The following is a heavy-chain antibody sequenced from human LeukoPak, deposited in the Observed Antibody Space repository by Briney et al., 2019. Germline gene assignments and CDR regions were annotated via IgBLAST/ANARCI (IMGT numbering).Heavy chain of an antibody. CDR2: ISAYNGNT. Sequence: ASVTVSCKASGYSCTSYGISWVRLAPGPGLEWVGWISAYNGNTHYAQKLQGIVTITTDTSTSTDYMALRSLRSDDTAVYCCARDRRGSGDYWGQGTLVTVSS. J-gene: IGHJ4*02. V-gene: IGHV1-18*01. D-gene: IGHD3-10*01. CDR3: ARDRRGSGDY. CDR1: GYSCTSYG.